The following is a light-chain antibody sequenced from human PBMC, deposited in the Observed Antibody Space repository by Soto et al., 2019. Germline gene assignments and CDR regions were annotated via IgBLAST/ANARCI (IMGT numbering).Light chain of an antibody. CDR2: GAS. CDR1: QSINNK. CDR3: QQENNWPPIT. V-gene: IGKV3-15*01. J-gene: IGKJ5*01. Sequence: EIVLTQSPATLSVSPGERVTLSCRASQSINNKVAWYQQKPGQAPRLLIYGASTRATGISARFSGSGSGTEVTLTINSLQVEDFAVYYCQQENNWPPITFGQGTRLEIK.